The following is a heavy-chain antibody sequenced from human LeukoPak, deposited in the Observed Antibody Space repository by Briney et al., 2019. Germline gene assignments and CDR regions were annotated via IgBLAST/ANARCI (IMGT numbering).Heavy chain of an antibody. V-gene: IGHV4-34*01. Sequence: PSETLSLTCAVYGGSFSGYYWSWIRQPPGKGLEWIGEINHSGSTNYNPSLKSRVTISVDTSKNQFSLKLSSVTAADTAVYYCARGDIVVVPAAQGDYYYYYGMDVWGQGTTVTVSS. CDR1: GGSFSGYY. CDR2: INHSGST. D-gene: IGHD2-2*01. CDR3: ARGDIVVVPAAQGDYYYYYGMDV. J-gene: IGHJ6*02.